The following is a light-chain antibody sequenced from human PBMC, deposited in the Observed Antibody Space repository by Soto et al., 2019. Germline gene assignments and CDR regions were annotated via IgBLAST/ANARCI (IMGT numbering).Light chain of an antibody. Sequence: EIVLTQSPCTLSLSPGEGATLSCRASQSVSSTYLAWYQQKAGQAPRLLIYGASSRATGIPARFSGSGSGTDFTLTISRLEPEDFAVYYCQQYGSSPLTFGGGTKVDIK. CDR1: QSVSSTY. V-gene: IGKV3-20*01. CDR2: GAS. CDR3: QQYGSSPLT. J-gene: IGKJ4*01.